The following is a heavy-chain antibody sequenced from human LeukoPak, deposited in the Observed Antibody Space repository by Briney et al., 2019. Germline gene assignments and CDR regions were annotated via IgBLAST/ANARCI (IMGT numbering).Heavy chain of an antibody. V-gene: IGHV4-59*02. D-gene: IGHD1-26*01. CDR2: IYYTGST. CDR3: ARDGLGGATFFDY. J-gene: IGHJ4*02. Sequence: PSETLSLTCTVSGASVTSHYWSWIRQPPGKGLEWIGYIYYTGSTNYNPSLKSRVTISVDTSKNQFSLKLSSVTAADTAVYYCARDGLGGATFFDYWGQGTLVTVSS. CDR1: GASVTSHY.